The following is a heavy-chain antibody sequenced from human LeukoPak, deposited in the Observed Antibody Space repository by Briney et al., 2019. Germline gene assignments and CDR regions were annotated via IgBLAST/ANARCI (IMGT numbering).Heavy chain of an antibody. CDR3: AGQTSDFSSDY. J-gene: IGHJ4*02. CDR2: IYYSGST. CDR1: GGSISSSSYY. D-gene: IGHD3-3*01. Sequence: PSETLSLTCTVSGGSISSSSYYWGWIRQPPGKGLEWIGSIYYSGSTNYNPSLKSRVTISVDKSKNQFSLKLNSVTAADTAVYYCAGQTSDFSSDYWGQGTLVAVSS. V-gene: IGHV4-39*07.